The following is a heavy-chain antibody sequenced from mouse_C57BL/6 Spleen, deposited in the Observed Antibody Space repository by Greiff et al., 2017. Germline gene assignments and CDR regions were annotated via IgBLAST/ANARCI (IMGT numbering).Heavy chain of an antibody. CDR1: GYTFTSYT. J-gene: IGHJ4*01. Sequence: QVQLQQSGAELARPGASVKMSCKASGYTFTSYTMHWVKQRPGQGLEWIGYINPSSGYTKYNQKFKDKATLTADKSSSTTYMQLSSLRSEDSAVYYCARGGSSPHYYAMDYWGQGTSVTVSS. CDR3: ARGGSSPHYYAMDY. CDR2: INPSSGYT. V-gene: IGHV1-4*01. D-gene: IGHD1-1*01.